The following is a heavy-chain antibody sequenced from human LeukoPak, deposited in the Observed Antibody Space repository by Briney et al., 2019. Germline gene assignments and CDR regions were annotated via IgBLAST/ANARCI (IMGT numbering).Heavy chain of an antibody. V-gene: IGHV3-23*01. CDR2: ISGSGDST. D-gene: IGHD4/OR15-4a*01. CDR1: GFTFRRYG. Sequence: PGGSLRLSCAASGFTFRRYGMSWVRQAPGKGLEWVSAISGSGDSTFYGDSVKGRFTISRDNSKNTLYLQMNSLRAEDTAVYYCARRAGAYSHPYDYWGQGTLVTVSS. J-gene: IGHJ4*02. CDR3: ARRAGAYSHPYDY.